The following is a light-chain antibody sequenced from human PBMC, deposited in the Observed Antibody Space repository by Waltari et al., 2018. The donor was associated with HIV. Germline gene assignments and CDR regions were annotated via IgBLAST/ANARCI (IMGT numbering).Light chain of an antibody. V-gene: IGKV1-8*01. J-gene: IGKJ1*01. Sequence: AIRMTQSPSSFSASTGDRVTITCRASQGISSYLAWYQQKPGKVPKLLIYAASTLQSGVPSRFSGSGSGTDFTLTISCLQSEDFATYYCQHYYSYAWTFGQGTKVEIK. CDR1: QGISSY. CDR2: AAS. CDR3: QHYYSYAWT.